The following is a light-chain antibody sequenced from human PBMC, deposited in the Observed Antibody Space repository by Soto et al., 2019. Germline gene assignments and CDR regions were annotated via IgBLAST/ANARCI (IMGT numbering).Light chain of an antibody. J-gene: IGKJ1*01. CDR2: GTS. Sequence: EIVLTQSPGTLSLSPGERATLSCRASQSVISSYLAWYQQRPGQAPRLLVYGTSSRAAGTPDRFSGSGSGTDFTLTISSLQPDDFATYYCQQYNSYPWTFGQGTKVDIK. CDR3: QQYNSYPWT. CDR1: QSVISSY. V-gene: IGKV3-20*01.